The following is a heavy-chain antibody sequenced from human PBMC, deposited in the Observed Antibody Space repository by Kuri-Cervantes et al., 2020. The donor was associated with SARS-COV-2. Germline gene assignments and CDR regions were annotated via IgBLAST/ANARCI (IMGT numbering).Heavy chain of an antibody. CDR2: IGASSSYI. V-gene: IGHV3-21*01. CDR1: GFTLTGYG. CDR3: ARGVYFYGSGTYYGGWFDP. D-gene: IGHD3-10*01. J-gene: IGHJ5*02. Sequence: GGSLRLSCAASGFTLTGYGMNWVRQAPGKGLEWVSSIGASSSYIYYADSVKGRFTISRDNTKNSLYLQMNSLRAEDTAVYYCARGVYFYGSGTYYGGWFDPWGQGTLVTVSS.